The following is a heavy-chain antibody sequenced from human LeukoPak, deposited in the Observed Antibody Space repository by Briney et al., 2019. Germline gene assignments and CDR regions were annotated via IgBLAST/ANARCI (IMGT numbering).Heavy chain of an antibody. J-gene: IGHJ4*02. Sequence: GESLKISCKGSGYSFTSYWIVWVRQMPGKGLEWMGIIYPGDSDTRYSPSFQGQVTISADKSISTAYLQWSSLKASDTAMYYCARLPILSIAVAGTDYYFDYWGQGTLVTVSS. V-gene: IGHV5-51*01. D-gene: IGHD6-19*01. CDR2: IYPGDSDT. CDR3: ARLPILSIAVAGTDYYFDY. CDR1: GYSFTSYW.